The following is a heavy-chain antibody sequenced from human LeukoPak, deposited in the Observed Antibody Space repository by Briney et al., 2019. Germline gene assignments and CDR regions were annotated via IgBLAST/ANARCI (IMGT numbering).Heavy chain of an antibody. D-gene: IGHD6-13*01. CDR2: INHSGST. V-gene: IGHV4-34*01. J-gene: IGHJ4*02. CDR3: ARGGLIAAGTDY. CDR1: GGSFSGYY. Sequence: PSETLSLTCAVYGGSFSGYYWSWIRQPPGKGLEWIGEINHSGSTNYNPSLKSRVTISVDTSKNQFSLKLSSVTAADTAVYYCARGGLIAAGTDYWGQGTLVTVSS.